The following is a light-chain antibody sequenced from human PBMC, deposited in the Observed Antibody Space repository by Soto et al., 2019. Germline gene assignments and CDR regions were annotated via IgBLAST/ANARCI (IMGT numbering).Light chain of an antibody. Sequence: EIVLTQSPGTLSLSPGERATLSCRASQSVISSSYLAWYQQKPGQAPRLLIYGASSMATGIPDRFSGSGSATAFTITISRLEPEDFALYYWRQYGSSPSYNFDQGTKLEIK. J-gene: IGKJ2*01. CDR2: GAS. CDR1: QSVISSSY. V-gene: IGKV3-20*01. CDR3: RQYGSSPSYN.